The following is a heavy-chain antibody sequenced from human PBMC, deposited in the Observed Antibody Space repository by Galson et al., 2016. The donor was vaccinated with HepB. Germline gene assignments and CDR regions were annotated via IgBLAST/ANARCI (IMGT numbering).Heavy chain of an antibody. J-gene: IGHJ5*02. CDR2: INHSGAA. Sequence: SETLSLTCAVYGGSLSGSYWIWIRQPPGKGLEWIAEINHSGAADYNPSLKSRVTISVDTSKNQFSLQLSSVTAADTAVYYCAREGWFGEQGGWFDPWDQGTLVTVSS. V-gene: IGHV4-34*01. CDR1: GGSLSGSY. D-gene: IGHD3-10*01. CDR3: AREGWFGEQGGWFDP.